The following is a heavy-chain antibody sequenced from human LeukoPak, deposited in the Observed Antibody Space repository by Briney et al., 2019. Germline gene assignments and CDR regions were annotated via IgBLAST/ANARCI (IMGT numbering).Heavy chain of an antibody. CDR3: AKGIAVAGNY. V-gene: IGHV3-30*18. J-gene: IGHJ4*02. CDR1: GFTFSSYG. Sequence: PGGSLRLSCAASGFTFSSYGMHWVRQAPGKGLEWVAVISYDGSNKYCADSVKGRFTISRDNSKNTLYLQMNSLRAEDTAVYYCAKGIAVAGNYWGQGTLVTVSS. D-gene: IGHD6-19*01. CDR2: ISYDGSNK.